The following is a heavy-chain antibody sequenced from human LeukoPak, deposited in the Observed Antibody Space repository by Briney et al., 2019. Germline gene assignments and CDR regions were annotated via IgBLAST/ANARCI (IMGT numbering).Heavy chain of an antibody. D-gene: IGHD5-12*01. CDR2: INPNSSGT. J-gene: IGHJ4*02. Sequence: ASVKVSCKASGYTFTGYYMHWVRQAPGQGLEWMGWINPNSSGTNYAQKFQGRVTMTRDTSISTAYMELSRLRSDDTAVYYCARVAGKMSGYDSDYWGQGTLVTVSS. V-gene: IGHV1-2*02. CDR3: ARVAGKMSGYDSDY. CDR1: GYTFTGYY.